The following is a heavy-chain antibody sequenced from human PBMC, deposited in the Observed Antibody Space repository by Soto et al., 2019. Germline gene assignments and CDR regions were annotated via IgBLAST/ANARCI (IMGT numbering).Heavy chain of an antibody. CDR3: ARVKWGYYYYGMDV. D-gene: IGHD1-26*01. CDR1: GGSFSGYY. J-gene: IGHJ6*02. CDR2: INHSGST. Sequence: PSETLSLTCAVYGGSFSGYYWSWIRQPPGKGLEWIGEINHSGSTNYNPSLKSRVTISVDTSKNQFSLKLSSVTAADTAVYYCARVKWGYYYYGMDVWGQGPTVTVSS. V-gene: IGHV4-34*01.